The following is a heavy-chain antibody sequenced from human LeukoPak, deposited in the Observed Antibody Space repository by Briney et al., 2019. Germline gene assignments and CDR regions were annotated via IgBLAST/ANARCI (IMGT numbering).Heavy chain of an antibody. D-gene: IGHD3-10*01. V-gene: IGHV3-21*03. CDR1: GFTFSSYS. Sequence: GGSLRLSCAASGFTFSSYSMNWVRQAPGKGLEWVSSISSSSSYIHYADSVKGRFTISRDNAKNSLYLQMNSLRAEDTAVYYCTRDSVILWFEGLFDYWGQGTLVTVSS. J-gene: IGHJ4*02. CDR2: ISSSSSYI. CDR3: TRDSVILWFEGLFDY.